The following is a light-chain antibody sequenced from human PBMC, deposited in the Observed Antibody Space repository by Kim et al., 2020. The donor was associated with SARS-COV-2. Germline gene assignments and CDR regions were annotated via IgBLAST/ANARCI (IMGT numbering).Light chain of an antibody. CDR1: QSISSY. CDR3: QQSYSTPPYT. V-gene: IGKV1-39*01. J-gene: IGKJ2*01. Sequence: DIQMTQSPSSLSASVGYRVTITCRASQSISSYLNWYQQKPGKAPKLLIYAASSLQSGVPSRFSGSGSGTDFTLTISSLQPEDFATYYCQQSYSTPPYTFGQGTKLEI. CDR2: AAS.